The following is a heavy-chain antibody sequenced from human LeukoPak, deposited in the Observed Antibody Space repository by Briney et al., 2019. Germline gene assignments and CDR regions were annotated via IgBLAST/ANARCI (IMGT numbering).Heavy chain of an antibody. Sequence: GSVKVSCKASGYTFTSYYMHWVRQAPGQGLEWMGIINPSGGSTSYAQKFQGRVTMTRDMSTSTVYMELSSLRSEDTAVYYCARTDCSGGSCYSGRCYYYMDVWGKGTTVTVSS. CDR3: ARTDCSGGSCYSGRCYYYMDV. V-gene: IGHV1-46*01. D-gene: IGHD2-15*01. CDR1: GYTFTSYY. J-gene: IGHJ6*03. CDR2: INPSGGST.